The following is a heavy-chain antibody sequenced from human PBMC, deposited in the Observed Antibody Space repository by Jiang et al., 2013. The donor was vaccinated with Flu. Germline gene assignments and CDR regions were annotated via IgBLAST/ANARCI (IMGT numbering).Heavy chain of an antibody. Sequence: SCQGFGYNFINFWIAGXARCPGEAWIGWGVIYPGDSDARYSPTFEGQVTMSTDKSISTAYLQWSGLKASDTAVYYCARWPYSGNTSGFDYWGRGTLVT. CDR3: ARWPYSGNTSGFDY. CDR2: IYPGDSDA. CDR1: GYNFINFW. V-gene: IGHV5-51*01. D-gene: IGHD5-12*01. J-gene: IGHJ4*02.